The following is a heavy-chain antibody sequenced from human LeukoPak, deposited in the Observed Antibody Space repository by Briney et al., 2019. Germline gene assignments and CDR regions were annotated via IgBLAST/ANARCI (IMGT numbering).Heavy chain of an antibody. J-gene: IGHJ4*02. V-gene: IGHV3-23*01. CDR1: GFTFSSYG. D-gene: IGHD4-17*01. CDR2: ISISGDKT. CDR3: AKEIRPNDY. Sequence: PGRSLRLSCAASGFTFSSYGMHWVRQAPGKGLEWVSAISISGDKTYYTDSMEGRFTISRDNSKNTVYLQMNSLRPDDTAVYYCAKEIRPNDYWGQGTLVTVSS.